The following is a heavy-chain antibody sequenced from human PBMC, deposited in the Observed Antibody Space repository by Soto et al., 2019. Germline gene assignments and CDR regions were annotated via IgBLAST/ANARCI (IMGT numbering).Heavy chain of an antibody. D-gene: IGHD4-17*01. CDR2: ISSSATTI. V-gene: IGHV3-48*01. CDR1: GFAFGAYS. Sequence: LVESGGALVQPGGSLRLSCAASGFAFGAYSFRGVRQAPGKGLEWVSYISSSATTIYYADSVKGRFTVSRDNAKNLLFLQMESLRAEDTAVYYCARGGGDYVHEWYFDLWGRGTLVAVSS. J-gene: IGHJ2*01. CDR3: ARGGGDYVHEWYFDL.